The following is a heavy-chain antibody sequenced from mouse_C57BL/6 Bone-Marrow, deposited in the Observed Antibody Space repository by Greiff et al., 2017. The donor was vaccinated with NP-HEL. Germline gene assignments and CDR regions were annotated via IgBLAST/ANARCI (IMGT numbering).Heavy chain of an antibody. V-gene: IGHV2-2*01. Sequence: QVQLQQSGPGLVQPSQSLSITSTVSGFSLTSYGVHWVRQSPGKGLEWLGVIWSGGSTDYNAAFISRLSISKDNSKSQVFFKMNSLQADDTAIYYCASASGRYGSSLYYAMDYWGQGTSVTVSS. CDR3: ASASGRYGSSLYYAMDY. CDR2: IWSGGST. J-gene: IGHJ4*01. D-gene: IGHD1-1*01. CDR1: GFSLTSYG.